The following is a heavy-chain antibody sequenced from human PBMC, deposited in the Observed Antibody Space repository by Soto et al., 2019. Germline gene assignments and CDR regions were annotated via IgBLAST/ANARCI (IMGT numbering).Heavy chain of an antibody. D-gene: IGHD3-3*01. CDR1: GYTFTSYG. Sequence: QVQLVQSGAEVKKPGASVKVSCKASGYTFTSYGISWVRQAPGQGLEWMGWISAYNGNTNYAQKLQGRVTMTTDTSTSKAYMEPRSMRSDDTAVYYCARAGGSAYYDFWSGYSPGGYFDYWGQGTLVTVSS. J-gene: IGHJ4*02. CDR2: ISAYNGNT. CDR3: ARAGGSAYYDFWSGYSPGGYFDY. V-gene: IGHV1-18*01.